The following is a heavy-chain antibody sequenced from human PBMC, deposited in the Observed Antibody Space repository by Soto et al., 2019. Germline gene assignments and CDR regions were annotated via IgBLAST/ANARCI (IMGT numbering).Heavy chain of an antibody. Sequence: QVQLVQSGAEVKKPGSSVKVSCKASGGTFSSYAISWVRQAPGQGLEWMGGIIPIFGTANYAQKFQGRVTMTTDTSTSTAYMELRSLRSDDTAVYYCARSMRRWFDPWGQGTLVTVSS. CDR1: GGTFSSYA. CDR3: ARSMRRWFDP. V-gene: IGHV1-69*06. CDR2: IIPIFGTA. J-gene: IGHJ5*02.